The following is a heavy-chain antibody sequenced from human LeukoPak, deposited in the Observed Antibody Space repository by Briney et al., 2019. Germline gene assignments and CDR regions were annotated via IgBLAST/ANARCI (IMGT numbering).Heavy chain of an antibody. Sequence: GRSLRLSCAASGFTFSSYGMHWVRQAPGKGLEWVAVIWYDGGNKYYADSVKGRFTISRDNSKNTLYLQMNSLRAEDTAVYYCAREGYDSVLFDYWGQGTLVTVSS. CDR2: IWYDGGNK. CDR3: AREGYDSVLFDY. CDR1: GFTFSSYG. D-gene: IGHD5-12*01. J-gene: IGHJ4*02. V-gene: IGHV3-33*01.